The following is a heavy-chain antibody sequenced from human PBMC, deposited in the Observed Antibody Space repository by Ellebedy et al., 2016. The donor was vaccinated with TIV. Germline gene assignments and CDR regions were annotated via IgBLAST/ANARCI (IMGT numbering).Heavy chain of an antibody. J-gene: IGHJ4*02. V-gene: IGHV4-59*08. CDR3: ASESNSGYFDY. Sequence: MPSETLSLTCTVSGASISSYYWSWIRQPPGKGLEWIGYIYYSGSTNYTPSLKSRVTLSVATSKTQFSLKLSSVTAADTAVYYCASESNSGYFDYWGQGILVTVSS. CDR1: GASISSYY. D-gene: IGHD4-11*01. CDR2: IYYSGST.